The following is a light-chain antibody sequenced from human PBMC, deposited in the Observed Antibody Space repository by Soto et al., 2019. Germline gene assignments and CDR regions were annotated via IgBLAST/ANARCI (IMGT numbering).Light chain of an antibody. J-gene: IGKJ5*01. Sequence: DIQMTQSPSSLSASVGDRVTITCRASQSISSYLNWYQQKPGKAPNLLIYAASSLQSGVPSRFSGSGSGTEYTLTISRLRPEDVANYYCQQSYSTLTFGQGTRLEMK. CDR1: QSISSY. CDR3: QQSYSTLT. CDR2: AAS. V-gene: IGKV1-39*01.